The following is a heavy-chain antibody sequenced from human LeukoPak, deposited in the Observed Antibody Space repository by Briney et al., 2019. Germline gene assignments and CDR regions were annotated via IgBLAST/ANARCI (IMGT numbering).Heavy chain of an antibody. CDR3: ARDRARSIGAFDI. J-gene: IGHJ3*02. V-gene: IGHV4-59*01. CDR2: IYYSGST. D-gene: IGHD6-6*01. CDR1: GGSISSYY. Sequence: SETLSLTCTVSGGSISSYYWSWIRQPPGKGLEWIGYIYYSGSTNYNPSLKSRVTISVDTSKNQFSLKLSSVTAADTAVYYCARDRARSIGAFDIWGQGTMVTVSS.